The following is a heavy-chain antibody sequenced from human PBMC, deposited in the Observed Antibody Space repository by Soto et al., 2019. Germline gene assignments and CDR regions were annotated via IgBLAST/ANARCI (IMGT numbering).Heavy chain of an antibody. V-gene: IGHV3-73*02. D-gene: IGHD3-3*01. CDR2: IRSKANSYAT. CDR3: TRITIFGVVIMGNYYYYGMDV. CDR1: GFTFSGSA. J-gene: IGHJ6*02. Sequence: EVQLVESGGGLVQPGGSLKLSCAASGFTFSGSAMHWVRQASGKGLEWVGRIRSKANSYATAYAASVKGRFTISRDDSKNTEYLRMNSLKTEDTAVYYCTRITIFGVVIMGNYYYYGMDVWGQGTTVTVSS.